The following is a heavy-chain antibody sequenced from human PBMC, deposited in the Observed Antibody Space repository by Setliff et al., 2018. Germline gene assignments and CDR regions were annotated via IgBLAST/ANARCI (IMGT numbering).Heavy chain of an antibody. CDR2: ISGDSSFT. CDR1: GFTFNHFA. CDR3: AKAGGSGFGMDYLDS. V-gene: IGHV3-23*01. D-gene: IGHD3-3*01. Sequence: PGESLTISCATSGFTFNHFAMAWVRQAPGKGLEWVSIISGDSSFTNYADSVRGRATIFRDSSGNNVYLHMNSLTAADSAMYYCAKAGGSGFGMDYLDSWGQGTLVTVSS. J-gene: IGHJ4*02.